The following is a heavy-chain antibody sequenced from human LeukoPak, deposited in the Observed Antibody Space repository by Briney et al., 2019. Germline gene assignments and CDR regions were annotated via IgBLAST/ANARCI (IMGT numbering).Heavy chain of an antibody. CDR2: ISPNSGGT. Sequence: ASVKVSCKASGYTFSGYYLHWVRQAPGQGLVWMGWISPNSGGTNYAQKFQGRVTMTGDTSISTAYMELSRLRSDDTAVYYCARLIAVATFFDYWGQGTLVTVSS. D-gene: IGHD6-19*01. CDR3: ARLIAVATFFDY. J-gene: IGHJ4*02. V-gene: IGHV1-2*02. CDR1: GYTFSGYY.